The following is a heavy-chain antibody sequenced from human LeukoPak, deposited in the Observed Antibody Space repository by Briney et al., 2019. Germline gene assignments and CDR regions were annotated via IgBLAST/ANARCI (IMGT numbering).Heavy chain of an antibody. CDR3: TKGFTPGNYYYMDV. V-gene: IGHV3-43D*03. CDR1: GFTSPDFA. CDR2: ITWVGDST. J-gene: IGHJ6*03. D-gene: IGHD3-10*01. Sequence: PRGSPRLSCAVSGFTSPDFAMDWVRQVPGKRLECVSLITWVGDSTYYVESVKGRFTISRDNSKNSLYLQMNSLRVEDSALYYCTKGFTPGNYYYMDVWGKGTTVTVSS.